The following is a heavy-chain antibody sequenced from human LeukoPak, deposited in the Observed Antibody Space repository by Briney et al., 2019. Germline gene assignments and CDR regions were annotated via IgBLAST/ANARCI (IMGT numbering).Heavy chain of an antibody. CDR3: ASGVSLDGYNSVYYGMDV. J-gene: IGHJ6*02. V-gene: IGHV1-69*04. CDR2: IIPILGIA. Sequence: SVKVSCKASGGTFSSYAISWVRQAPGQGLEWMGRIIPILGIANYAQKFQGRVTITADKSTSTAYMELSSLRSEDTAVYYCASGVSLDGYNSVYYGMDVWGQGTTVTVSS. CDR1: GGTFSSYA. D-gene: IGHD5-24*01.